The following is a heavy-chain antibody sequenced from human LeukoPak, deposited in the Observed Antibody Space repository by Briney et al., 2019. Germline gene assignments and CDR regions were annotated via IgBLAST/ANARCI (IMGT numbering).Heavy chain of an antibody. CDR1: GYTFTSYG. CDR2: ISAYNGNT. D-gene: IGHD6-13*01. Sequence: GASVKVSCKASGYTFTSYGISWARQAPGQGLEWMGWISAYNGNTNYAQKLQGRVTMTTDTSTSTAYMELRSLRSDDTAVYYCARRVVGSSSWFDWFDPWGQGTLVTVSS. V-gene: IGHV1-18*04. J-gene: IGHJ5*02. CDR3: ARRVVGSSSWFDWFDP.